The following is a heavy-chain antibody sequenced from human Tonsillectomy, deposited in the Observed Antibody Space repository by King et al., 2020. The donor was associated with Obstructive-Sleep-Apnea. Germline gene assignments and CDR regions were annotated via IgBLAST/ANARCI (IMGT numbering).Heavy chain of an antibody. J-gene: IGHJ3*02. V-gene: IGHV4-30-4*01. D-gene: IGHD2-2*01. CDR3: ARGYCSSTSCYEGGGFDI. CDR2: IYNSGST. CDR1: GGSISSGDYY. Sequence: QVQLQESGPGLVKPSQTLSLTCTVSGGSISSGDYYWSWIRQPPGKGLEWIGYIYNSGSTYSNPSLKSLISTSVATPKNQFSLKLSSVTAADTAVYYCARGYCSSTSCYEGGGFDIWGQGTMVTVSS.